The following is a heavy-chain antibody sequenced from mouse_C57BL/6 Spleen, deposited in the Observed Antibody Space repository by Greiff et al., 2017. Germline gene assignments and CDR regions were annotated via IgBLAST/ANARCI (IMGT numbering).Heavy chain of an antibody. CDR3: ARLDYYGNYKAY. CDR2: IDPSDSEI. V-gene: IGHV1-52*01. J-gene: IGHJ3*01. Sequence: QVQLQQPGAELVRPGSSVKLSCKASGYTFTSYWMHWVKQRPIQGLEWIGNIDPSDSEIHYNQKFTDKATLTVDKSSSTAYMQLSSLTSEDSAVYYCARLDYYGNYKAYWGQGTLVTVSA. CDR1: GYTFTSYW. D-gene: IGHD2-1*01.